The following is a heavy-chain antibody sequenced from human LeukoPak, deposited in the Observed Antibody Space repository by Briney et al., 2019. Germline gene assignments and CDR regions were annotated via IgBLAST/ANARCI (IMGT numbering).Heavy chain of an antibody. CDR3: AKDPTSDYYDSSGYYYV. V-gene: IGHV3-23*01. CDR2: ISGSGGST. D-gene: IGHD3-22*01. CDR1: GFTFSSYA. J-gene: IGHJ4*02. Sequence: GGSLRLSCAASGFTFSSYAISWVRQAPGKGLEWVSAISGSGGSTYYADSVKGRFTISRDNSKNTLYLQMNSLRAEDTAVYYCAKDPTSDYYDSSGYYYVWGQGTLVTVSS.